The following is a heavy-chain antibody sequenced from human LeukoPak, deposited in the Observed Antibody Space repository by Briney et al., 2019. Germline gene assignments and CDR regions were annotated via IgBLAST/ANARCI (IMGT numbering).Heavy chain of an antibody. CDR3: ARGRYSYEYFDY. Sequence: GRSLSLSCAASGFMFSNYAMNWVRQAPGKGLEWVAVISYDGDIIHYADSVKGRFSISRDNSKNTLFLQMNSLTPEDTAVYPCARGRYSYEYFDYWGQGTLATVSS. D-gene: IGHD5-18*01. J-gene: IGHJ4*02. CDR2: ISYDGDII. CDR1: GFMFSNYA. V-gene: IGHV3-30*04.